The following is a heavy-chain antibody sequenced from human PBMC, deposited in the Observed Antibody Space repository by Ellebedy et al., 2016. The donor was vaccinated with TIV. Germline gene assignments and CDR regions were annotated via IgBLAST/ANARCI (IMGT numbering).Heavy chain of an antibody. D-gene: IGHD1-26*01. Sequence: SGPTLVKPTQTLTLTCTFSGFSVNTRGVGVAWIRQPPGKALEWLALIYWDDDKGYSPSLKSRLTITRDTTKNQVVLTMTNMDPVDTAAYYCARITWELPDYWGQGTLVTVSS. J-gene: IGHJ4*02. V-gene: IGHV2-5*02. CDR3: ARITWELPDY. CDR2: IYWDDDK. CDR1: GFSVNTRGVG.